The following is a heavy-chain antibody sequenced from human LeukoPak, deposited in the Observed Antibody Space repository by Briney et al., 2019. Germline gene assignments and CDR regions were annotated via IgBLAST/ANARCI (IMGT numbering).Heavy chain of an antibody. CDR3: ASHLRGVAVAADY. Sequence: SEALSLTCTVSGGSISSSSYYWGWIRQPPGKGLEWIGSIYYSGSTYYNPSLKSRVTISVDTSKNQFSLKLSSVTAADTAVYYCASHLRGVAVAADYWGQGTLVTVSS. V-gene: IGHV4-39*01. CDR2: IYYSGST. D-gene: IGHD6-19*01. J-gene: IGHJ4*02. CDR1: GGSISSSSYY.